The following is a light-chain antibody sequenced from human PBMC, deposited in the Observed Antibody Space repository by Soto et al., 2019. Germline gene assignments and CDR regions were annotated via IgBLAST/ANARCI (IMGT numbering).Light chain of an antibody. CDR2: EVS. Sequence: QSALTQPASVSGSPGQSITISCTGTSSDVGGYNYVSWYQQHPGKAPKLMIYEVSNRPSGVSNRFSCSKSGNTASLTISGLQAEDEADYYCSSFTSSGTVVFGGGTKLTVL. V-gene: IGLV2-14*01. CDR1: SSDVGGYNY. CDR3: SSFTSSGTVV. J-gene: IGLJ2*01.